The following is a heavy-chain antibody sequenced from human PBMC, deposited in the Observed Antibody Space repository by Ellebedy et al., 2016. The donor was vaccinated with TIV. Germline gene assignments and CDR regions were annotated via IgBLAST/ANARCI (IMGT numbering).Heavy chain of an antibody. CDR1: GFTFSSYA. CDR3: AKEDCSSTSCYPYYFDY. V-gene: IGHV3-23*01. J-gene: IGHJ4*02. CDR2: ISGGGGST. D-gene: IGHD2-2*01. Sequence: GESLKISXAASGFTFSSYAMSWVRQAPGKGLEWVSAISGGGGSTYYADSVKGRFTISRDNSKNTLYLQMNSLRAEDTAVYYCAKEDCSSTSCYPYYFDYWGQGTLVTVSS.